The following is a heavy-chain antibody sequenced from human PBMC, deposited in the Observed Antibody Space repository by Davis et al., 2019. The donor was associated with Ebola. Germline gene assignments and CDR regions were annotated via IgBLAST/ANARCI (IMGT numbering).Heavy chain of an antibody. D-gene: IGHD6-19*01. J-gene: IGHJ4*02. Sequence: ASVKVSCKASGYTFTSYYMHWVRQAPGQGLEWMGIINPSGGSTSYAQKFQGRVTMTRDTSTSTVYMELSSLRSEDTAVYYCARDPNSSGWYGGDGYYFDYWGQGTLVTVSS. CDR2: INPSGGST. CDR1: GYTFTSYY. CDR3: ARDPNSSGWYGGDGYYFDY. V-gene: IGHV1-46*01.